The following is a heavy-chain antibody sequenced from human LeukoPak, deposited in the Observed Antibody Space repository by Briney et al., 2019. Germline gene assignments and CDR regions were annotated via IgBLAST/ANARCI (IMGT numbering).Heavy chain of an antibody. CDR2: IKQDGSEK. CDR1: GFTFSSYW. D-gene: IGHD3-16*02. J-gene: IGHJ4*02. Sequence: GGSLRLSCAASGFTFSSYWMSWVRQAPGKGLEWVANIKQDGSEKYYVDSVMGRFTISRDNAKNSLYLQMNSLRAEDTAVYYCARTYYDYVWGSYRPFDYWGQGTLVTVSS. V-gene: IGHV3-7*01. CDR3: ARTYYDYVWGSYRPFDY.